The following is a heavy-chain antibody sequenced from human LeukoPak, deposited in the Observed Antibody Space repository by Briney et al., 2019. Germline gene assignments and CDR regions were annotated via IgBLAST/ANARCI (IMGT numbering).Heavy chain of an antibody. Sequence: SETLSLTCTVSGGSIRSHYWSWIRQPPGKGLEWIGYIYYSGSTNYNPSLKSRVTISVDTSKNQFSLKLSSVTAADTAVYYCARARYSSGWYDYWGQGTLVTVSS. CDR1: GGSIRSHY. V-gene: IGHV4-59*11. J-gene: IGHJ4*02. CDR3: ARARYSSGWYDY. CDR2: IYYSGST. D-gene: IGHD6-19*01.